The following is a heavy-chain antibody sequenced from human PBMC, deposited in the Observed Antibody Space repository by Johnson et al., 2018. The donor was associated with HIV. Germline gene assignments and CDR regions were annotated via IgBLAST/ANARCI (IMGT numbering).Heavy chain of an antibody. J-gene: IGHJ3*02. D-gene: IGHD1-1*01. Sequence: VQLVESGGGLVQPGGSLRLSCAASGFTFSSYAMSWVRQAPGKGLEWVSTISGSGGNTYYADSVKGRFTISRDNSKNTPYLQMNSLKPEDTAVYYCTSAPESDWKMAIWGQGTMVAVSS. V-gene: IGHV3-23*04. CDR2: ISGSGGNT. CDR3: TSAPESDWKMAI. CDR1: GFTFSSYA.